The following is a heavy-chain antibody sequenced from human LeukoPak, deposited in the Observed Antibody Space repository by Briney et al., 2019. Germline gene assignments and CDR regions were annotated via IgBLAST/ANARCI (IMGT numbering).Heavy chain of an antibody. Sequence: PGRSLRLSCAASGFTFSSYGMHWVRQAPGKGLEWVAVISYDGSNKYYADSVKGRFTISRDNSKNTLYLQMNSLRAEDTAVYYCARDPGDYGDYAYVFDYWGQGTLVTVSS. J-gene: IGHJ4*02. CDR2: ISYDGSNK. CDR1: GFTFSSYG. CDR3: ARDPGDYGDYAYVFDY. D-gene: IGHD4-17*01. V-gene: IGHV3-30*03.